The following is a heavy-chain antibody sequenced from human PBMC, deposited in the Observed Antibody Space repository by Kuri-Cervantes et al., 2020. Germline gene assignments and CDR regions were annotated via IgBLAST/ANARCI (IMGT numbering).Heavy chain of an antibody. V-gene: IGHV3-33*05. CDR3: TRENISLDY. Sequence: GESLKISCAASGFTFSSFGMHWVRQAPGKGLEWVTFAPSDGSNKHYADSVKGRFTISRDNTKNTLYLQMNSLRPEDAALYYCTRENISLDYWGQGTLVTVSS. D-gene: IGHD3-3*02. J-gene: IGHJ4*02. CDR1: GFTFSSFG. CDR2: APSDGSNK.